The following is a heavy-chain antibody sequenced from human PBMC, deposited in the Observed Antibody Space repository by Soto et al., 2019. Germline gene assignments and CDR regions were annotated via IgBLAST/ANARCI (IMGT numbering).Heavy chain of an antibody. Sequence: SVKVSCKASGGTFSSYAISCVRQAPGQGLEWMGGIIPIFGTANYAQKFQGRVTITADKSTSTAYMELSSLRSEDTAVYYCVAGQSDRRAFDIWGQGTMVTVSS. J-gene: IGHJ3*02. D-gene: IGHD6-19*01. V-gene: IGHV1-69*06. CDR2: IIPIFGTA. CDR3: VAGQSDRRAFDI. CDR1: GGTFSSYA.